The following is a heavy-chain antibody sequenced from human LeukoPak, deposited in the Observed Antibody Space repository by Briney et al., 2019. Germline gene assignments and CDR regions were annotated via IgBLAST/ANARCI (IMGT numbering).Heavy chain of an antibody. CDR1: GFTFSSYA. CDR3: AEMVVAASY. Sequence: GGSLRLSCAASGFTFSSYAMSWVRQAPGKGLEGVSAISGSGGSTYYADSVTGRFTISRDNSKNTLYLQMNSLRAEDTAVYYCAEMVVAASYWGQGTLVTVSS. D-gene: IGHD2-15*01. CDR2: ISGSGGST. V-gene: IGHV3-23*01. J-gene: IGHJ4*02.